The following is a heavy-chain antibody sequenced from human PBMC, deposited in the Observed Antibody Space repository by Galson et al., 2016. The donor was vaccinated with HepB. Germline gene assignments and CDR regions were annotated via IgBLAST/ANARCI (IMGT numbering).Heavy chain of an antibody. V-gene: IGHV4-61*01. CDR2: IYYSGST. D-gene: IGHD6-19*01. J-gene: IGHJ5*02. Sequence: ETLSLTCTVSGGSVSSGSYYWSWIRQSPGKRLEWIGYIYYSGSTNYNPSLKSRVAISVDTSKNQFSLKLASVTAADTALYYCARDSVPYSIGYTYFDPWGQGTLVTVSS. CDR3: ARDSVPYSIGYTYFDP. CDR1: GGSVSSGSYY.